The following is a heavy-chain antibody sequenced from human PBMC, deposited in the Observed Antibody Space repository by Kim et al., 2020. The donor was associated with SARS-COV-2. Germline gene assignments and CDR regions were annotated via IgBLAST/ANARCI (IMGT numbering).Heavy chain of an antibody. D-gene: IGHD3-3*02. Sequence: GYADSVEGRFIISRDKANNPLYLQMNSLRTEDTAFYYCVKDVLAGGADVWGQGTAVIVSS. V-gene: IGHV3-9*01. CDR3: VKDVLAGGADV. J-gene: IGHJ6*02.